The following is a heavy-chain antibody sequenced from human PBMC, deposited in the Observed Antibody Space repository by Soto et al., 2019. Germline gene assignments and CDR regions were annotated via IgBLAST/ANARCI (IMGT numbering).Heavy chain of an antibody. D-gene: IGHD4-17*01. CDR3: ARGEWDYGDYYYGMDV. V-gene: IGHV4-34*01. CDR2: INDSGST. CDR1: GGSFNDDY. J-gene: IGHJ6*02. Sequence: SETLSLTCAVEGGSFNDDYWSWIRQSPGKGLEWIGEINDSGSTKYNPSLKSRVTISVDKSKNQFSLKLSSVTAADTAVYYCARGEWDYGDYYYGMDVWGQGTTVTVSS.